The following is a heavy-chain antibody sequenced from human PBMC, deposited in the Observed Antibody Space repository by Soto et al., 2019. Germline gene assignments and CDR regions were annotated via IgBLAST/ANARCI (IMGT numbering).Heavy chain of an antibody. D-gene: IGHD3-22*01. CDR3: AISIDSSGYYFSNC. Sequence: SETLSLTCTVSGGSISSYYWSWIRQSPGKGLEWIGYIHYSGSTNYNPSLNPSLKSRVTMSVDTSRNQFSLKLSSVTAADTAVYYCAISIDSSGYYFSNCWCQGTLVTVSS. CDR1: GGSISSYY. J-gene: IGHJ4*02. CDR2: IHYSGST. V-gene: IGHV4-59*01.